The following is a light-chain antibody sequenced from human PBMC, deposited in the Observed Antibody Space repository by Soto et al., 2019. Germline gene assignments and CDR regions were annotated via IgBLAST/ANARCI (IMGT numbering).Light chain of an antibody. CDR1: QLVSSY. CDR3: QQYNSYWT. Sequence: VLTQSPATLSLSPGERATLSCRASQLVSSYLAWYQHKPGQAPRLLIYDASDRAPGVPARFSGSGSGTEFTLTISSLQPEDFAIYYCQQYNSYWTFGHGTKVDIK. J-gene: IGKJ1*01. V-gene: IGKV3-11*01. CDR2: DAS.